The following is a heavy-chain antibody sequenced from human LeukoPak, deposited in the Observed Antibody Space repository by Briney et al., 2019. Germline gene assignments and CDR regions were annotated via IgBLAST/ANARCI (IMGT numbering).Heavy chain of an antibody. CDR1: GFTFSGSA. CDR3: ARGGSWYKTHDAFDI. CDR2: IWSDGSNK. Sequence: GGSLRLSCAASGFTFSGSAMHWVRQAPGKGLEWVAVIWSDGSNKYYADSVKGRFTISRDNSKNTLYLQMNSLRAEDTAVYYCARGGSWYKTHDAFDIWGQGTMVTVSS. J-gene: IGHJ3*02. D-gene: IGHD6-13*01. V-gene: IGHV3-33*08.